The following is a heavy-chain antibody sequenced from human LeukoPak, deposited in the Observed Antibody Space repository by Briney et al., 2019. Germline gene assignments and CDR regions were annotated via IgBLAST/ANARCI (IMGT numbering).Heavy chain of an antibody. CDR3: ARDRGLSLSYGSY. J-gene: IGHJ4*02. Sequence: GGSLRLSCAASGFSFSTYGMHWVRQAPGKGLEWVAFIRFNGDSTYYSDSVKGRFTISRDNSQNTLYLQMNSLRAEDTAVYYCARDRGLSLSYGSYWGQGTLVTVSS. V-gene: IGHV3-30*02. D-gene: IGHD5-18*01. CDR1: GFSFSTYG. CDR2: IRFNGDST.